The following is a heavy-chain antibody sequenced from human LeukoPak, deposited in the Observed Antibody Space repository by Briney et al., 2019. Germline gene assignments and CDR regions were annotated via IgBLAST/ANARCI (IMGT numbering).Heavy chain of an antibody. J-gene: IGHJ6*03. CDR1: GGSISSYY. Sequence: PSETLSLTCTVSGGSISSYYWSWIRQPPGRGLEWIGYIYYSGYTNYTPSLKSRVTISVDTSKNQCSLKLSSVTAADTAVYYCARTTTVRGTYYMDVWGKGTTVTISS. CDR2: IYYSGYT. D-gene: IGHD3-10*01. V-gene: IGHV4-59*01. CDR3: ARTTTVRGTYYMDV.